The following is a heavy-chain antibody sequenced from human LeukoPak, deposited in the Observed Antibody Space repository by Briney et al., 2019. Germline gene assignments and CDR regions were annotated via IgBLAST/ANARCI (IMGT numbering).Heavy chain of an antibody. D-gene: IGHD1-26*01. CDR2: IIPIFGTA. Sequence: SVKVSCKASGGTFSSYAISWVRQAPGKGLEWMGGIIPIFGTANYAQKFQGRVTITTDDSTSTAYMELSSLRSEDTAVYYCARDDSVGATTYWGQGTLVTVSS. CDR1: GGTFSSYA. J-gene: IGHJ4*02. CDR3: ARDDSVGATTY. V-gene: IGHV1-69*05.